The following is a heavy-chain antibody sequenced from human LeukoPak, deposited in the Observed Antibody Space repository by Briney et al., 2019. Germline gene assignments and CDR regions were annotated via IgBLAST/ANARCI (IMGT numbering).Heavy chain of an antibody. J-gene: IGHJ3*02. CDR2: INTDGSRK. V-gene: IGHV3-74*03. CDR1: GFTFSNHW. D-gene: IGHD6-19*01. Sequence: PPGGSLRLSCAASGFTFSNHWMHWVRQVPGKGLVWVSRINTDGSRKTYADSVKGRFTISRDNAKNTLYLQMNSLRAEDTAVYYCATLSSGWLDAFDMWGQGTMVTVSS. CDR3: ATLSSGWLDAFDM.